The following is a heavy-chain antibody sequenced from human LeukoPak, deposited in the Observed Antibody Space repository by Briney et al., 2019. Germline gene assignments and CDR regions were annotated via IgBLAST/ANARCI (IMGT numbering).Heavy chain of an antibody. Sequence: ASVKVSCKASGYTFTSYYMHWVRQAPGQGLEWMGWINPKTGGTNYAQKFQGRVTMTRDMSISTAYMELSRLRSDDTAVYYCARPSVVRGEGWFDPWGQGTLVTVSS. CDR1: GYTFTSYY. J-gene: IGHJ5*02. CDR2: INPKTGGT. D-gene: IGHD3-10*01. CDR3: ARPSVVRGEGWFDP. V-gene: IGHV1-2*02.